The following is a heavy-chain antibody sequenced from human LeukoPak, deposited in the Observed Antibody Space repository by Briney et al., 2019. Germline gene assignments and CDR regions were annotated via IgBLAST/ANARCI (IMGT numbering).Heavy chain of an antibody. D-gene: IGHD3-22*01. CDR2: ISFDGTNK. V-gene: IGHV3-30*18. CDR1: GFTLSHYA. CDR3: RKGGYYERPWYFDY. J-gene: IGHJ4*02. Sequence: GGSLRLSCAASGFTLSHYAMHWVRQAPGKGLEWVAVISFDGTNKFYADSVKGRFTISRDNSKNALYLKMNSLRAEDTAVYYCRKGGYYERPWYFDYWGQGTLVTVSS.